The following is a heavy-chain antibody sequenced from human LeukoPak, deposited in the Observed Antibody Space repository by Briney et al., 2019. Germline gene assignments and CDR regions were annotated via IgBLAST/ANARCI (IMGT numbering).Heavy chain of an antibody. Sequence: PSETLSLTCIVSGGSISNSGYYWGWIRQPPGKGLEWIGSTYYSGSAYYNPSLKSRVTISVDTSKNQFSLKLTSVTAADTAVYYCARHWVVTPNYWGQGTLVTVSS. J-gene: IGHJ4*02. D-gene: IGHD4-23*01. V-gene: IGHV4-39*01. CDR3: ARHWVVTPNY. CDR1: GGSISNSGYY. CDR2: TYYSGSA.